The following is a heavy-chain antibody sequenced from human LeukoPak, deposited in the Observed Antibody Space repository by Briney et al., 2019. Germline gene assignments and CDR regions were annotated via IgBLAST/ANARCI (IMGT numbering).Heavy chain of an antibody. D-gene: IGHD4-17*01. J-gene: IGHJ5*02. CDR2: INPNSGGT. CDR1: GYTFTGYY. Sequence: ASVKVSCKASGYTFTGYYMHWVRQAPGQGLEWMGWINPNSGGTNYAQKFQGRVTMTRDTSISTAYMELSRLRSDDTAVYYCARDGGMTTVTTYNWFDPWGQGTLVTVSS. CDR3: ARDGGMTTVTTYNWFDP. V-gene: IGHV1-2*02.